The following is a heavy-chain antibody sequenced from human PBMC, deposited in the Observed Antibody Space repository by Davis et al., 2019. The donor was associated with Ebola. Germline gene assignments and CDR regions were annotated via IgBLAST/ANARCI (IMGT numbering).Heavy chain of an antibody. Sequence: PSETLSLTCAVTGGSISSPIYSWNWIRQPPGKGLEWIGNIYYSGDTNYNPSLKRRVTISVDKTMNQFSLRLSSVTAADTAVYYCARDLGLDFLEPPGMDVWGQGTTVTVSS. CDR3: ARDLGLDFLEPPGMDV. J-gene: IGHJ6*01. CDR2: IYYSGDT. CDR1: GGSISSPIYS. V-gene: IGHV4-30-2*01. D-gene: IGHD3-3*02.